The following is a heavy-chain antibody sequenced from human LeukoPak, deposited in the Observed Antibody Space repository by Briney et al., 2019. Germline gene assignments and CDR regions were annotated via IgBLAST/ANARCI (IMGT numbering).Heavy chain of an antibody. CDR2: ISWNSGSI. Sequence: PGGSLSLSCAASGFTFDDYAMHWVRQAPGKGLEWVSGISWNSGSIGYADSVKGRFTISRDNAKNSLYLQMNSLRAEDTALYYCAKDTAYDFLSEFDYWGQGTLVTVSS. CDR3: AKDTAYDFLSEFDY. V-gene: IGHV3-9*01. D-gene: IGHD3-3*01. CDR1: GFTFDDYA. J-gene: IGHJ4*02.